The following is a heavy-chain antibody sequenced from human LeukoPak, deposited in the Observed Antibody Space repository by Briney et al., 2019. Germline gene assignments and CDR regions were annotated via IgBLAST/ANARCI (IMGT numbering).Heavy chain of an antibody. CDR3: AKGRVGANGYYYYGMDV. V-gene: IGHV3-23*01. J-gene: IGHJ6*02. D-gene: IGHD1-26*01. CDR1: GLTFSNYA. Sequence: GGSLRLSCAASGLTFSNYAMSWVRQAPGKGLEWVSAISGSGGSTYYADSVKGRFTISRDNSKNTLYLQMNSLRTEDTAVYYCAKGRVGANGYYYYGMDVWGQGTTVTVSS. CDR2: ISGSGGST.